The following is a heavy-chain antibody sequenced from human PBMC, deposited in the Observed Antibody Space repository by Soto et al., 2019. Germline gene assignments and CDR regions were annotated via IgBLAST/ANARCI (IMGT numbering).Heavy chain of an antibody. V-gene: IGHV1-46*01. CDR3: ARTGRRTTPAGGYYYYGMDV. D-gene: IGHD4-17*01. Sequence: GASVKVSRKASGYTFTSYYMHWVRQAPGQGLEWMGITNPSGGSTSYAQKFQGRVTMTRDTSTSTVYMELSSLRSEDTAVYYCARTGRRTTPAGGYYYYGMDVWGQGTTVTVSS. CDR1: GYTFTSYY. J-gene: IGHJ6*02. CDR2: TNPSGGST.